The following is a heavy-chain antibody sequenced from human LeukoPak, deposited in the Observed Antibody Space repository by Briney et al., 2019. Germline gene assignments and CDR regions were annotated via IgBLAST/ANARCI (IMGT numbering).Heavy chain of an antibody. D-gene: IGHD5-24*01. V-gene: IGHV1-69*13. CDR2: IIPIFGTA. J-gene: IGHJ3*02. CDR1: GGTFSSYA. Sequence: SVKVSCKASGGTFSSYAISWVRLAPGQGLEWMGGIIPIFGTANYAQKFQGRVTITADESTSTAYMELSSLRSEDTAVYYCARDRYGILGVAFDIWGQGTMVTVSS. CDR3: ARDRYGILGVAFDI.